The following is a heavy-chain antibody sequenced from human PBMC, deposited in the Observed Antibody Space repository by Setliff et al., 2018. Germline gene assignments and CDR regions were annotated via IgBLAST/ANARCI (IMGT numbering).Heavy chain of an antibody. CDR2: VYYSGTT. Sequence: SETLSLTCAVSDFSVSSVYYWGWIRQSPGKGLEWIASVYYSGTTYYNPSLESRVTMSIDTSKSHFSLNLYSVTAADTAVYYCARAPRYFDPTGSYFDYWGQGTLVT. J-gene: IGHJ4*02. CDR1: DFSVSSVYY. D-gene: IGHD3-9*01. CDR3: ARAPRYFDPTGSYFDY. V-gene: IGHV4-38-2*01.